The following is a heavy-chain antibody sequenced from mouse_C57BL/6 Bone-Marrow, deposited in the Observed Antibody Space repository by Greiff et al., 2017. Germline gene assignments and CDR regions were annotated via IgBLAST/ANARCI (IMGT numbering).Heavy chain of an antibody. CDR3: ARGDWWLRFAD. CDR2: IYPGSGST. CDR1: GYTFTSYW. D-gene: IGHD1-1*02. J-gene: IGHJ3*01. V-gene: IGHV1-55*01. Sequence: QVQLQQPGAELVKPGASVKMSCKASGYTFTSYWITWVKQRPGQGLEWIGDIYPGSGSTNYNEKFKSKATLTADTSSSTAYMQLSSLTSEDSAVDYCARGDWWLRFADWGQGTLVTVSA.